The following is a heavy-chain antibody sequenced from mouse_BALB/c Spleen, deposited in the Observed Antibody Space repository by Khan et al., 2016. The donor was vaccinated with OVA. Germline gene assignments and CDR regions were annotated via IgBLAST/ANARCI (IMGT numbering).Heavy chain of an antibody. CDR2: IYPGSGSA. J-gene: IGHJ4*01. Sequence: DLVKPGASVKLSCKASGYTFTSYWMNWIKQRPGQGLEWVGHIYPGSGSAYYTGVFKGKATLTIDTSSSTAYIQLSSLASEDSAVYFFARSNYNGRIVYAMAYWGQGTPVTVSS. CDR1: GYTFTSYW. CDR3: ARSNYNGRIVYAMAY. D-gene: IGHD1-1*01. V-gene: IGHV1S41*01.